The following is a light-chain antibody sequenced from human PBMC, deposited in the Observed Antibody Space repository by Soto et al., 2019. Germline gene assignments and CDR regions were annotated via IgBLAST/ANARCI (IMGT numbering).Light chain of an antibody. J-gene: IGKJ4*01. V-gene: IGKV3-15*01. CDR3: QQYKYWPLA. CDR2: GAS. CDR1: RSISSS. Sequence: PATLSVSPGEGATLSCRASRSISSSLAWYQQKPGRAPRLLIYGASTRATDIPARFSVSGSGTEFTLTISSLQSEDFAIYYCQQYKYWPLAFGGGTKVDIK.